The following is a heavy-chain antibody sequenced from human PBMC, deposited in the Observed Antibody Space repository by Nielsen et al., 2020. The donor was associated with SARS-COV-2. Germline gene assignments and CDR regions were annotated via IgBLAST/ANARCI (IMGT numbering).Heavy chain of an antibody. Sequence: SCTVSGGSISSGGYYWSWIRQHPGKGLEWIGYIYYSGSTYYNPSLKSRVTISVDTSKNQFSLKLSSVTAADTAVYYCAQRFGEPYGMDVWGQGTTVTVSS. J-gene: IGHJ6*02. CDR2: IYYSGST. CDR1: GGSISSGGYY. D-gene: IGHD3-10*01. CDR3: AQRFGEPYGMDV. V-gene: IGHV4-31*02.